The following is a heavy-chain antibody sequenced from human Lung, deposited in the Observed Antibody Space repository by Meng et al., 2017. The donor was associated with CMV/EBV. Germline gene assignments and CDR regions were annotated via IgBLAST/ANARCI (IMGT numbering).Heavy chain of an antibody. D-gene: IGHD2-21*02. J-gene: IGHJ4*02. CDR3: ARVGAYCGGDCYHPR. CDR1: CGPLSSRNW. CDR2: IYHSGST. Sequence: QVQLQESGPGLVKPSGTLSLTCAVSCGPLSSRNWWSWVRQPPGKGLEWIGEIYHSGSTNYNPSLKSRVTISVDESKNQFSLRLSSVTAADTAVYYCARVGAYCGGDCYHPRWGQGTLVTVSS. V-gene: IGHV4-4*02.